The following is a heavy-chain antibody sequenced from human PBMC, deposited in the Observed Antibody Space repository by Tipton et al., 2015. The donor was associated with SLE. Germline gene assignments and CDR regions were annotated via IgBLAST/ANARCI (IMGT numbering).Heavy chain of an antibody. CDR3: ARAGEGVFDY. D-gene: IGHD3-10*01. CDR2: IYTSGST. J-gene: IGHJ4*02. V-gene: IGHV4-61*02. Sequence: TLSLTCTVSGGSISSSSYYWGWIRQPAGKGLEWIGRIYTSGSTNYNPSLKSRVTISVDTSKNQFSLKLSSVTAADTAVYYCARAGEGVFDYWGQGTLVTVSS. CDR1: GGSISSSSYY.